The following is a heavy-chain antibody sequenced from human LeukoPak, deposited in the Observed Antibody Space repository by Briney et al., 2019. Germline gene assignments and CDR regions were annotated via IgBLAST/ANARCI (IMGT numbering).Heavy chain of an antibody. CDR1: GGTFSSYA. Sequence: SVKVSRKASGGTFSSYAISWVRQAPGQGLEWMGGIIPIFGTANYAQKFQGRVTITADESTSTAYMELSSLRSEDTAVYYCASAVVGATDYYYYGMDVWGQGTTVTVSS. V-gene: IGHV1-69*13. CDR2: IIPIFGTA. J-gene: IGHJ6*02. CDR3: ASAVVGATDYYYYGMDV. D-gene: IGHD1-26*01.